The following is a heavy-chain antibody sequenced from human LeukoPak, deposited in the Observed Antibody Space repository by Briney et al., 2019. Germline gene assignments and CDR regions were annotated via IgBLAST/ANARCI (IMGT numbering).Heavy chain of an antibody. D-gene: IGHD6-19*01. V-gene: IGHV3-48*03. CDR3: AREDGAAVAGSWYFDL. Sequence: GGSLRLSCAASGFPFSDHEMNWVRQSPGRGLEWVSYISSSGSDKYYPDSVKGRFTISRDNAKNSLYLQMNSLRAEDTAVYYCAREDGAAVAGSWYFDLWGRGTLVTVSS. CDR2: ISSSGSDK. J-gene: IGHJ2*01. CDR1: GFPFSDHE.